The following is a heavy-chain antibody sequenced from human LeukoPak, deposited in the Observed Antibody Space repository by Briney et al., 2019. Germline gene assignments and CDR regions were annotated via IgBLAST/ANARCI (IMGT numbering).Heavy chain of an antibody. V-gene: IGHV4-59*01. CDR3: ARGGSSWYADY. D-gene: IGHD6-13*01. CDR2: IYYSGST. Sequence: SETLSLTCTVSGGSISSYYWSWIRQPPGKGLEWIGYIYYSGSTNYNPSLKSRVTMSVDTSNDQFSLKVSSVTAADTAVYYCARGGSSWYADYWGQGTLVTVSS. CDR1: GGSISSYY. J-gene: IGHJ4*02.